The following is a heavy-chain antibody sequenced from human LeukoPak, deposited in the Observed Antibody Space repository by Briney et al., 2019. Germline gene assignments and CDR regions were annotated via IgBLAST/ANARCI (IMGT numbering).Heavy chain of an antibody. CDR1: GFTFSSYG. CDR2: IGYDGSNK. V-gene: IGHV3-30*02. Sequence: GGSLRLSCAASGFTFSSYGMHWVRQPPGKGLEWVAFIGYDGSNKYTAHSARGRFTLSRDNSKDTLYLQMNSLRAEDTAVYYCAKRGGTTVTTSNFHMDVWGKGTTVTVSS. CDR3: AKRGGTTVTTSNFHMDV. D-gene: IGHD4-17*01. J-gene: IGHJ6*03.